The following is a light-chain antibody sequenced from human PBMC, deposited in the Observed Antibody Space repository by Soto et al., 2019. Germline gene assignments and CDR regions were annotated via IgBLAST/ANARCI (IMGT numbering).Light chain of an antibody. J-gene: IGLJ2*01. Sequence: QSALTQPASVSGSPGQSITISCTGTSSDVGGYNCVSWYQQHPGKAPKLMIYDVSNRPSGVSNRFSGSKSGNTASLTISGLQAEDEADYYCSSYTSSSTRHVVFGGGTKLTVL. CDR1: SSDVGGYNC. CDR2: DVS. V-gene: IGLV2-14*01. CDR3: SSYTSSSTRHVV.